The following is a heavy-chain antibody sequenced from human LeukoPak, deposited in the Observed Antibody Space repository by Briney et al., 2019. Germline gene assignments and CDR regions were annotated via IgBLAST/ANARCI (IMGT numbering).Heavy chain of an antibody. CDR3: ARGDVLLWFGESIPYGMDV. CDR1: GGSFSSYY. V-gene: IGHV4-34*01. D-gene: IGHD3-10*01. Sequence: SETLSLTCAVYGGSFSSYYWSWIRQPPGKGLEWIGEINHSGSTNYNPSLKSRVTISVDTSKNQFSLKLSSVTAADTAVYYCARGDVLLWFGESIPYGMDVWGQGTTVTVSS. CDR2: INHSGST. J-gene: IGHJ6*02.